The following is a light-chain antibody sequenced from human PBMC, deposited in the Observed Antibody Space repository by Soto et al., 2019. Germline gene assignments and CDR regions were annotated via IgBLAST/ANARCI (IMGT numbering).Light chain of an antibody. CDR2: GAS. V-gene: IGKV3-20*01. CDR1: QTIRSTY. CDR3: LQFGSYWT. Sequence: DIVLTQSPGTLSLSPGERVTLSCRASQTIRSTYFAWYQQKPGQAPRLLIYGASSRATGIPVRFSGTGSGTDFALTISRLEPDDFATYYCLQFGSYWTFGQGTKVDIK. J-gene: IGKJ1*01.